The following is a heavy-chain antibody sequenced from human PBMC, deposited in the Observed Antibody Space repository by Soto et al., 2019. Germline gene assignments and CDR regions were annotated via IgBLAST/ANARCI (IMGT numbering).Heavy chain of an antibody. Sequence: QVQLVQSGAEEKKPGASVKVSCKASGYTFTSYAMHWVRQAPGQRLEWMGWINAGNGNTKYSQKFQGRVTITRDTSASTAYMKLSSLGSEDTAVYYCARSIVVVTALDYWGQGTLVTVSS. CDR2: INAGNGNT. CDR1: GYTFTSYA. J-gene: IGHJ4*02. CDR3: ARSIVVVTALDY. V-gene: IGHV1-3*05. D-gene: IGHD2-21*02.